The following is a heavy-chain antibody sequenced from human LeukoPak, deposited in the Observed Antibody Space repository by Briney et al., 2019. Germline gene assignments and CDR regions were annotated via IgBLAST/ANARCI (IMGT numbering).Heavy chain of an antibody. D-gene: IGHD3-22*01. CDR1: GFTFSSYW. Sequence: GGPLRLSCAAPGFTFSSYWMHWVRQAPGKGLVWVSRINSDGSSTSYADSVKGRFTISRDNAKNTLYLQMNSLRAEDTAVYYCARRRYYYDSSANDAFDIWGQGTMVTVSS. V-gene: IGHV3-74*01. CDR3: ARRRYYYDSSANDAFDI. CDR2: INSDGSST. J-gene: IGHJ3*02.